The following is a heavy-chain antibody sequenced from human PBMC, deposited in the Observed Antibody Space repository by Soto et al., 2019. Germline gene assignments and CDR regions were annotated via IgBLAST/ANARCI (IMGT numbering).Heavy chain of an antibody. CDR1: GGSISSSSYY. D-gene: IGHD6-13*01. V-gene: IGHV4-39*01. CDR2: IYYSGST. CDR3: ARLIAAAGR. J-gene: IGHJ4*02. Sequence: SETLSLTCTVSGGSISSSSYYWGWIRQPPGKELEWIGSIYYSGSTYYNPSLKSRVTISVDTSKNQFSLKLSSVTAADTAVYYCARLIAAAGRWGQGTLVTVSS.